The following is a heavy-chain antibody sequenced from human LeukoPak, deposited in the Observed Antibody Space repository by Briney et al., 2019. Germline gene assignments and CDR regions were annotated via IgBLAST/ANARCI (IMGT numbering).Heavy chain of an antibody. D-gene: IGHD2-21*02. CDR1: GYTFTVYY. J-gene: IGHJ4*02. Sequence: GPSVEVSCRASGYTFTVYYMQWVRRARGQGREGRVGINSNSGGTNYAQKFQGRVTMTRDTSISTAYMELSRLRSDDTAVYYCARRGGDCYSCLDYWGQGTLVTVSS. CDR3: ARRGGDCYSCLDY. CDR2: INSNSGGT. V-gene: IGHV1-2*02.